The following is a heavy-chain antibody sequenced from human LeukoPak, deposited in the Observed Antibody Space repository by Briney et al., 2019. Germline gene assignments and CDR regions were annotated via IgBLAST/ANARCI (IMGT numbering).Heavy chain of an antibody. J-gene: IGHJ3*01. D-gene: IGHD3-3*01. CDR1: GFTFSSHW. CDR3: ARVGDFWNGYTNHDAFDV. V-gene: IGHV3-7*01. CDR2: IKEDGSEI. Sequence: GGSLRLSCAASGFTFSSHWMSWVRQAPGKGLEWVVNIKEDGSEIYYVDSVKGRFTISRDNAKNSLYLQMNSLRAEDTAVYYCARVGDFWNGYTNHDAFDVWGQGTMVTVSS.